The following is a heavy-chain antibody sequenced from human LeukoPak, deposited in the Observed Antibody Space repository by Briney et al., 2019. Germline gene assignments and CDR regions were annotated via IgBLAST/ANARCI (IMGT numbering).Heavy chain of an antibody. D-gene: IGHD2-2*01. J-gene: IGHJ6*03. Sequence: GGSLRLSCVASGFTFSDYGMYWVRQAPGKGLEWVTVISYHGNNKYYTDSVKGRFSISRDNSKNTLYLQMNSLRAEDTAVYYCAKDIVVVPAATGHYMDVWGKGTTVTVSS. V-gene: IGHV3-30*18. CDR2: ISYHGNNK. CDR3: AKDIVVVPAATGHYMDV. CDR1: GFTFSDYG.